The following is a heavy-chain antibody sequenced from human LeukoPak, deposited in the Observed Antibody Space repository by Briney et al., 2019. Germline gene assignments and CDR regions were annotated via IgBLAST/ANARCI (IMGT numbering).Heavy chain of an antibody. V-gene: IGHV1-8*03. J-gene: IGHJ3*02. Sequence: ASVKVSCKASGYTFTSYDLNWVRQATGQGLECMGWMNPNSGNTGYAQKFQGRVTITRNTSISTAYMELSSLRSEDTAVYYCAGGRIAPTAFDIWGQGTMVTVSS. D-gene: IGHD3-16*02. CDR3: AGGRIAPTAFDI. CDR1: GYTFTSYD. CDR2: MNPNSGNT.